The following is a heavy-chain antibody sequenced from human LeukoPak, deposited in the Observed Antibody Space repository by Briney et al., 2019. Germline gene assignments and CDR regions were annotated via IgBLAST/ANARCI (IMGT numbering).Heavy chain of an antibody. CDR1: GFTFMTYW. Sequence: GGSLRLSCAASGFTFMTYWMSWVRQAPGKGLEWVANIKQDVSEKYYVDSVKGRFTISRDNAKNSLYLQMNSLRAEDTAVYYCAKPLQLRFLEWLLPDAFDIWGQGTMVTVSS. V-gene: IGHV3-7*03. J-gene: IGHJ3*02. CDR2: IKQDVSEK. CDR3: AKPLQLRFLEWLLPDAFDI. D-gene: IGHD3-3*01.